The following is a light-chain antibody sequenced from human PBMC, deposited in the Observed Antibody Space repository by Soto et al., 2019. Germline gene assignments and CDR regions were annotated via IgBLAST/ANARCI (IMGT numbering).Light chain of an antibody. CDR3: QQYTDWPLT. CDR1: QSVSSN. Sequence: EIVMTQSPATLSVSPWEIATLSCRASQSVSSNFAWYQQKPGQAPRLLIYGVSSRATGVPDRFSGSGSGTDFTLTISRLEPEDFAVYYCQQYTDWPLTFGQGTKVDIK. V-gene: IGKV3D-15*01. J-gene: IGKJ1*01. CDR2: GVS.